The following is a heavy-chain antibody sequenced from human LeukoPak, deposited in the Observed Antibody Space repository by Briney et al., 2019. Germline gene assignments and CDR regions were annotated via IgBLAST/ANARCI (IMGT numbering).Heavy chain of an antibody. CDR1: GYTFTGYY. Sequence: ASVKVSCKASGYTFTGYYMHWVRQAPGQGLEWMGGVIPIFGTANYAQKFQGRVTITADKSTSTAYMGLSSLRSEDTAVYYCAADYDSSGYYFIGGYWGQGTLVTVSS. V-gene: IGHV1-69*06. CDR2: VIPIFGTA. D-gene: IGHD3-22*01. J-gene: IGHJ4*02. CDR3: AADYDSSGYYFIGGY.